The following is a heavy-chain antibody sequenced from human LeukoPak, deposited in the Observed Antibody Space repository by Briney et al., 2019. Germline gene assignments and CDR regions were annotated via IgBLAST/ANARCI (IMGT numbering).Heavy chain of an antibody. Sequence: SETLSLTCTVSGGSISSYYWSWIRQPPGKGLEWIGYISYSGSTNYNPSLKSRVTILVDTSKNQFSLKLSTVTAADTAVYYCVRSYYDSSGYQPGGYWGQGTLVTVSS. V-gene: IGHV4-59*08. CDR1: GGSISSYY. J-gene: IGHJ4*02. CDR3: VRSYYDSSGYQPGGY. D-gene: IGHD3-22*01. CDR2: ISYSGST.